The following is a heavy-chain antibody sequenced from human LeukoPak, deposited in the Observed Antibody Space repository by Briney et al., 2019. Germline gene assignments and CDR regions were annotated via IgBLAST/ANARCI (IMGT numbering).Heavy chain of an antibody. Sequence: PSETLSLTCTVSGGSISSGSYYWSWIRQPAGRGLEWIGRIYTSGSTNYNPSLKSRVTISVDTSKNQFSLKLSSVTAADTAVYYCASSGWLGAFDIWGQGTRVTVSS. V-gene: IGHV4-61*02. CDR1: GGSISSGSYY. J-gene: IGHJ3*02. D-gene: IGHD6-19*01. CDR3: ASSGWLGAFDI. CDR2: IYTSGST.